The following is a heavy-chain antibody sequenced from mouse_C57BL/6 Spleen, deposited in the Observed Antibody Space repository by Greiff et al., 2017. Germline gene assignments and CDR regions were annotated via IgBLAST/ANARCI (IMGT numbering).Heavy chain of an antibody. V-gene: IGHV1-80*01. D-gene: IGHD1-3*01. J-gene: IGHJ3*01. CDR1: GYAFSSYW. Sequence: QVQLQQSGAELVKPGASVKISCKASGYAFSSYWMNWVKQRPGKGLEWIGQIYPGDGDTNYNGKFKGKATLTADKSSSTAYMQRSSLTSEDSAVYFCAREITGGWFAYWGQRTLVTVSA. CDR2: IYPGDGDT. CDR3: AREITGGWFAY.